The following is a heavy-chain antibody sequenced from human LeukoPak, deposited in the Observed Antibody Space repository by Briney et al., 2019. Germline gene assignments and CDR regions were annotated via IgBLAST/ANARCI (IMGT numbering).Heavy chain of an antibody. CDR3: ARADGTGGPYDY. Sequence: GGSLRLSCAVSGFTVSSNYMSWVRQAPGKELEWVSVIYSDGTTYYADSVKGRFSISRDYSKNTLFLQMNSLRAEDTAIYYCARADGTGGPYDYWGQGTLVTVSS. D-gene: IGHD3/OR15-3a*01. J-gene: IGHJ4*02. CDR2: IYSDGTT. CDR1: GFTVSSNY. V-gene: IGHV3-53*01.